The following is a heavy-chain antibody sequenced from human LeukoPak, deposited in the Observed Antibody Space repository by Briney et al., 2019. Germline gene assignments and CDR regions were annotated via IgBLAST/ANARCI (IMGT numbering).Heavy chain of an antibody. CDR1: GFTFSTYW. J-gene: IGHJ4*02. CDR2: INQDGSEK. V-gene: IGHV3-7*05. CDR3: ARDRDNITCPHDF. D-gene: IGHD2-15*01. Sequence: GGSLRLSCAASGFTFSTYWMSWVRQAPGKGLEWVANINQDGSEKYYVDSVKGRFTISRDNAKRSLYLQMNSLRAEDTAVFYCARDRDNITCPHDFWGQGTLVTVSS.